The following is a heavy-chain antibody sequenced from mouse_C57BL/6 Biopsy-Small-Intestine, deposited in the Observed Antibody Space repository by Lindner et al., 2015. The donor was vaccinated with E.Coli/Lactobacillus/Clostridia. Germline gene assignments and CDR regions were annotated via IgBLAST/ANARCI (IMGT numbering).Heavy chain of an antibody. V-gene: IGHV10-1*01. J-gene: IGHJ4*01. CDR3: VRQFFAMDY. CDR1: GFSFKTYT. Sequence: QLQESGGGLVQPKGSLKLSCAASGFSFKTYTLNWVRQAPGKGLEWVARIRSKSNNYATYYADSVKDRFTISRDDSENMLYLQMNNLKTEDTAMYYCVRQFFAMDYWGQGTSVTVSS. CDR2: IRSKSNNYAT.